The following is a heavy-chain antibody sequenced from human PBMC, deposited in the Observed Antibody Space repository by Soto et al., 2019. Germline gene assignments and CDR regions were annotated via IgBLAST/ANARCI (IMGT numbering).Heavy chain of an antibody. CDR1: GYSFTNYW. J-gene: IGHJ5*02. CDR3: AKEKISTSCCNWFDP. V-gene: IGHV5-51*01. Sequence: GESLKISCKGSGYSFTNYWIGWVRQMPGKDLEWIGIIYPEDSETRYSPSFQGRFTISRDNSKNTLYLQMNSLRAEDTAVYYCAKEKISTSCCNWFDPWGQGTLVTVSS. D-gene: IGHD2-2*01. CDR2: IYPEDSET.